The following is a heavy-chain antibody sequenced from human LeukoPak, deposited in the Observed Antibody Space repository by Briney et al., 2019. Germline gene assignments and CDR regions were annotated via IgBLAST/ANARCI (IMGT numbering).Heavy chain of an antibody. J-gene: IGHJ4*02. CDR1: GFTFSSNG. Sequence: GGSLRLSCAASGFTFSSNGMHWVRQAPGKGLERVAFIQYDGTKKYYGDSVRGRFSISRDNSKNTLYLQMSSLTAEDTAVYFCAKDRSGSNYGLHWGQGTLVSVSS. CDR3: AKDRSGSNYGLH. CDR2: IQYDGTKK. D-gene: IGHD1-26*01. V-gene: IGHV3-30*02.